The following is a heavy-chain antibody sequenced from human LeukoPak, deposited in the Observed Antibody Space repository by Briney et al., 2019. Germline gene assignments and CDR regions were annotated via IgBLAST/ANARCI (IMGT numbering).Heavy chain of an antibody. D-gene: IGHD6-19*01. V-gene: IGHV3-23*01. CDR3: ARGWQWLVFHYFDY. J-gene: IGHJ4*02. Sequence: GGSLRLSCAASGFTFSSYGMNWVRQAPGKGLEWVSAISGSGGSTYYADSVKGRFTISRDNSKNTLYLQMNSLRAEDTAVYYCARGWQWLVFHYFDYWGQGTLVTVSS. CDR2: ISGSGGST. CDR1: GFTFSSYG.